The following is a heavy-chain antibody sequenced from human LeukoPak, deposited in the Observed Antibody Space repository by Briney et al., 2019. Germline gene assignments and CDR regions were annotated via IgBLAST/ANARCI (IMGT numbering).Heavy chain of an antibody. D-gene: IGHD6-6*01. J-gene: IGHJ5*02. CDR1: GFTFSDYY. CDR2: ISSSGSTI. V-gene: IGHV3-11*01. Sequence: PGGSLRLSCAASGFTFSDYYMSWIRQAPGKGLEWVSYISSSGSTIYYADSVKGRFTISRDNAKNSLYLQMNSLRAEDTAVYYCARVPYSSSPVWNWFDPRGQGTLVTVSS. CDR3: ARVPYSSSPVWNWFDP.